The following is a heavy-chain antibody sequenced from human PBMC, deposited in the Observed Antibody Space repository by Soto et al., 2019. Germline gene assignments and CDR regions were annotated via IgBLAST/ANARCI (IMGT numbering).Heavy chain of an antibody. J-gene: IGHJ4*02. CDR2: IKSKTDGGTT. CDR1: GFTFSNAW. D-gene: IGHD1-20*01. CDR3: ATKRTGITTIGPGY. V-gene: IGHV3-15*02. Sequence: EVPLVESGGALVKPGGHLRLSCAASGFTFSNAWMSWVRQAPGKGLEWVGRIKSKTDGGTTDYAAAVEGRFTISREDSKNTVYLQMDSLKTEDTAVYYCATKRTGITTIGPGYWGQGTLVTVSS.